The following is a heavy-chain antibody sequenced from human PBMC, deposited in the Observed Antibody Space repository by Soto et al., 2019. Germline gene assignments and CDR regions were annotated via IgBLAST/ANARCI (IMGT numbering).Heavy chain of an antibody. J-gene: IGHJ4*02. D-gene: IGHD6-13*01. CDR1: GGSISSSSYY. Sequence: SETLSLTCTVSGGSISSSSYYWGWIRQPPGKGLEWIGSIYYSGSTYYNPSLKSRVTISVDTSKNQFSLKLSSVTAADTAVYYCARAIRYSSSWSDYWGQGTLVTVTS. V-gene: IGHV4-39*01. CDR2: IYYSGST. CDR3: ARAIRYSSSWSDY.